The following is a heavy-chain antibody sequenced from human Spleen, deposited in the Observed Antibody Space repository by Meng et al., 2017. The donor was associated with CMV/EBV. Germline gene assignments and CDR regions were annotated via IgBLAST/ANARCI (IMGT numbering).Heavy chain of an antibody. CDR3: ARASGTYYGHWFDP. CDR2: INHSGST. V-gene: IGHV4-34*01. Sequence: QVQLQQWGAGLFKPSETLSITCAVYGGSFSGYSWSLIRQPPGKGLEWIGEINHSGSTNYNPSLKRRVTISVDTSKNQFSLKLSSVTAADTAVYYCARASGTYYGHWFDPWGQGTLVTVSS. J-gene: IGHJ5*02. CDR1: GGSFSGYS. D-gene: IGHD1-26*01.